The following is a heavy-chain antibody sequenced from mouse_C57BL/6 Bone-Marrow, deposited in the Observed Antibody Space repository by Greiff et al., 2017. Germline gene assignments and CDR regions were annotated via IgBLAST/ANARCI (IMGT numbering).Heavy chain of an antibody. D-gene: IGHD2-13*01. V-gene: IGHV1-62-2*01. CDR1: GYTFTAYS. Sequence: VPLQQSGAELVKPGASVKLSCTASGYTFTAYSIHLVKQRSGQGLEWIGWFYPGSGSIKYNENFKDKATLTADTSSSPVYMELSRLTSEDSAVYYCATYGIDSCAMDYWGQGTSVTVSS. J-gene: IGHJ4*01. CDR2: FYPGSGSI. CDR3: ATYGIDSCAMDY.